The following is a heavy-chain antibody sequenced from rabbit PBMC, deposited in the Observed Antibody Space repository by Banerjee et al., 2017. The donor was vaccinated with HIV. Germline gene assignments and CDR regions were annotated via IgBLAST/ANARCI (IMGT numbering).Heavy chain of an antibody. CDR3: ARDFSAWNL. D-gene: IGHD4-1*01. V-gene: IGHV1S47*01. J-gene: IGHJ4*01. Sequence: QEQLVESGGGLVQPEGSLTLTCKASGFDFSSNGMCWVRQAPGKGPEWIACIVNGDASVFHATWVNGRFTISRSTSLNTVTLQMTSLTAADTATYFCARDFSAWNLWGQGTLVTVS. CDR1: GFDFSSNG. CDR2: IVNGDASV.